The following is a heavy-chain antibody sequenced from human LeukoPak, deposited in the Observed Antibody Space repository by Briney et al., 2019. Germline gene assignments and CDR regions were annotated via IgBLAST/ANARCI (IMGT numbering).Heavy chain of an antibody. D-gene: IGHD4-17*01. CDR2: ISARGDST. CDR1: GFTFSSYA. V-gene: IGHV3-23*01. Sequence: GRSLRLSCAASGFTFSSYAVSRVRQAPGKGLEWVSAISARGDSTYYADSVEGRFTISRDNSKNTLYLQMNSLRGEDTALYYCARGAYGDYDYWGQGTLVTVSS. CDR3: ARGAYGDYDY. J-gene: IGHJ4*02.